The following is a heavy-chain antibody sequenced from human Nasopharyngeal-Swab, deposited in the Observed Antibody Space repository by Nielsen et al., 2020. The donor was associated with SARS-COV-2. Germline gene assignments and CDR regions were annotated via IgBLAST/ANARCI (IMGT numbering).Heavy chain of an antibody. CDR3: TTDFYFDY. CDR1: GFSFSRYS. Sequence: GGSLRLSCAASGFSFSRYSMNWVRQAPGKGLEWVGRIGDKDHNYATTYGASVQGRFTISRDDSKNTAFLQMDSLKTEDTALYYCTTDFYFDYWGQGTLVTVSS. CDR2: IGDKDHNYAT. J-gene: IGHJ4*02. V-gene: IGHV3-73*01.